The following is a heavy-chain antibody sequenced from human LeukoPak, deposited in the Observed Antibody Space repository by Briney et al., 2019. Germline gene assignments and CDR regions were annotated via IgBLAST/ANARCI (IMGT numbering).Heavy chain of an antibody. V-gene: IGHV5-51*01. CDR2: IYPGDSDT. J-gene: IGHJ4*02. Sequence: GESLKISCKGSGYIFTSYWIGWVRQMPGKGLEWMGIIYPGDSDTRYSPSFQGQVTISADKSISTAYLQWSSLKASDTAMYYCARQRAAADGYFDYWGQGTLVTVSS. CDR3: ARQRAAADGYFDY. CDR1: GYIFTSYW. D-gene: IGHD6-13*01.